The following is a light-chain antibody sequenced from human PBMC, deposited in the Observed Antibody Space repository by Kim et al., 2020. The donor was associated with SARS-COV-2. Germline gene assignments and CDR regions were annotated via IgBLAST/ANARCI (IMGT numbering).Light chain of an antibody. CDR2: QDT. CDR3: QAWDSNIDVV. Sequence: SYELTQPPSVSVSPGQTASITCSGDKLGDKYTCWYQQKPGQSPVLVIYQDTKRPSGIPERFSGSNSGNTATLTISGTHAMDEADYYCQAWDSNIDVVFGGGTQLTVL. J-gene: IGLJ2*01. V-gene: IGLV3-1*01. CDR1: KLGDKY.